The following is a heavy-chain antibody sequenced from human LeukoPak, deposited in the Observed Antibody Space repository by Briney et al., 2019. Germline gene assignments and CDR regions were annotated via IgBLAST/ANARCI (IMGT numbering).Heavy chain of an antibody. J-gene: IGHJ4*02. CDR1: NYSFTSYG. Sequence: GASVKVSCKASNYSFTSYGISWVRQAPGQGLEWMAWINAYNGDTNYAQKLQGRVTLTTETSTSTAYMELSSLRSEDTAVYYCARGKYYGDPYYFDYWGQGTLVTVSS. CDR2: INAYNGDT. CDR3: ARGKYYGDPYYFDY. D-gene: IGHD4-17*01. V-gene: IGHV1-18*01.